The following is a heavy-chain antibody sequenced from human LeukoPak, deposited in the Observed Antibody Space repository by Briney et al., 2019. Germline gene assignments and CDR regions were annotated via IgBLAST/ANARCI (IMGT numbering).Heavy chain of an antibody. J-gene: IGHJ4*02. Sequence: ASVKVSCKVSVYTLTELSMHWVRQAPRKGLEWMGGFDPEDGETIYAQKFQGRVTMTEDTSTDTAYMELSSLRSEDTAVYYCATGRCSSTSCYLNFDYWGQGTLVTVSS. CDR3: ATGRCSSTSCYLNFDY. CDR1: VYTLTELS. V-gene: IGHV1-24*01. CDR2: FDPEDGET. D-gene: IGHD2-2*01.